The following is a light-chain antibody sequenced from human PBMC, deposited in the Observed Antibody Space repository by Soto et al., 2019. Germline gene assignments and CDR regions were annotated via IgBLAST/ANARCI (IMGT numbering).Light chain of an antibody. CDR2: DVS. Sequence: QSALTQPASVSGSPGQSITISCTGTSSDVGGYDYVSWYQQHPGKAPKLMIYDVSDRPSGVSDRFSGSKSGNTASLTISGLQAEDEADYYCSSYTSNGAVDVFGTGTKLTVL. CDR1: SSDVGGYDY. V-gene: IGLV2-14*03. CDR3: SSYTSNGAVDV. J-gene: IGLJ1*01.